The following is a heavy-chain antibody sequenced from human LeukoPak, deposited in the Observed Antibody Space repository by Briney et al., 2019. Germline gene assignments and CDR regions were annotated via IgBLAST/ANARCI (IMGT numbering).Heavy chain of an antibody. J-gene: IGHJ6*04. D-gene: IGHD1-26*01. CDR1: GDSLSPNNW. CDR2: IYHSGNT. Sequence: SGTLSLPRAVSGDSLSPNNWYHWVRQPPGKGLEGIGEIYHSGNTNYNPSLKSRVTISVDKSKNQFSLKLTSVTAADTAVYYCARDLGSSTPSGVWGRGTTVTVSS. CDR3: ARDLGSSTPSGV. V-gene: IGHV4-4*02.